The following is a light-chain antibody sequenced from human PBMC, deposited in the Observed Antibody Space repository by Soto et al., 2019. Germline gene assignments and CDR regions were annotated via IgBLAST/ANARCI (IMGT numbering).Light chain of an antibody. CDR1: QSVSSN. CDR3: QHDSNRPPH. CDR2: GAS. Sequence: EIVMTQSPATLSVSLGERATLSCRASQSVSSNFAWYQQKPGHPPRLLIYGASTRATDIPVRCSGSGSGTDTTLTISSQQYADFAFYYRQHDSNRPPHFGHGTKVEIK. J-gene: IGKJ1*01. V-gene: IGKV3-15*01.